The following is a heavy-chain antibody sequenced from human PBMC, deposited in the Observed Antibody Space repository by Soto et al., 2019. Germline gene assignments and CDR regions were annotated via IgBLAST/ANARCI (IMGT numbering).Heavy chain of an antibody. CDR3: ARVVRYFDWLLAQMGFDY. V-gene: IGHV3-7*01. Sequence: GGSLRLSCAASGFTFSSYWMSWVRQAPGKGLEWVANIKQDGSEKYYVDSVKGRFTISRDNAKNSLYLQMNSLRAEDTAVYYYARVVRYFDWLLAQMGFDYWGQGTLVTVSS. CDR2: IKQDGSEK. D-gene: IGHD3-9*01. CDR1: GFTFSSYW. J-gene: IGHJ4*02.